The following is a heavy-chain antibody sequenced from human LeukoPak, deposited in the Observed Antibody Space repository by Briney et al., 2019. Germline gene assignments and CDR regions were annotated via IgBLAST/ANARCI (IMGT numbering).Heavy chain of an antibody. CDR2: FDPEDGET. CDR3: ATLGYSSSWLGGNRFDP. CDR1: GYTLTELS. J-gene: IGHJ5*02. D-gene: IGHD6-13*01. Sequence: ASVKVSCKVSGYTLTELSMHWVQQAPGKGLEWMGGFDPEDGETIYAQKFQGRVTMTEDTSTDTAYMELSSLRSEDTAVYYCATLGYSSSWLGGNRFDPWGQGTLVTVSS. V-gene: IGHV1-24*01.